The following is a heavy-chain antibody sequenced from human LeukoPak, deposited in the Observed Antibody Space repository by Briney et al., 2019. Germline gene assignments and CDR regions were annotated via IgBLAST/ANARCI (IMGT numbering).Heavy chain of an antibody. D-gene: IGHD3-3*01. Sequence: PGGSLRLSCAASGFTFSSYAMSWVRQAPGKGLEWVSATSGSGGSTYYADSVKGRFTISRDNSKNTLYLQMNSLRAEDTAVYYCARAHYDFWSGYYPDYWGQGTLVTVSS. CDR3: ARAHYDFWSGYYPDY. V-gene: IGHV3-23*01. CDR1: GFTFSSYA. CDR2: TSGSGGST. J-gene: IGHJ4*02.